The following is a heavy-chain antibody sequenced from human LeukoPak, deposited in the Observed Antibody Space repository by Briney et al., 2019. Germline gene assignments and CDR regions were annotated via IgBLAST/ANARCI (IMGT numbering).Heavy chain of an antibody. CDR1: GGSISRYY. J-gene: IGHJ4*02. V-gene: IGHV4-59*01. CDR3: AGRLSGNSRDTGAYYRMSYFDY. Sequence: SETLSLTCTVSGGSISRYYWTWIRQPPGKGLEWIGYIYYSGSSNYNPSFKSRVTISVDTSKNQFSLKLSSVTAADTAVYYCAGRLSGNSRDTGAYYRMSYFDYWGQGALVTVSS. CDR2: IYYSGSS. D-gene: IGHD3-22*01.